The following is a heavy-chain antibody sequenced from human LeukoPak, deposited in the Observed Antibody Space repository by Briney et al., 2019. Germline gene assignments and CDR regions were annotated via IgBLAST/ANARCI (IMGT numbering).Heavy chain of an antibody. J-gene: IGHJ4*02. CDR1: GFTFSSYS. Sequence: GGSLRLSCAASGFTFSSYSMNWVRQAPGKGLEWVSSISSSSSYIYYADSVKGRFTISRDNAKNSLYLQMNSLRAEDTAVYYCARFHVDTAMVRTDYWGQGTLVTVSS. V-gene: IGHV3-21*04. CDR3: ARFHVDTAMVRTDY. CDR2: ISSSSSYI. D-gene: IGHD5-18*01.